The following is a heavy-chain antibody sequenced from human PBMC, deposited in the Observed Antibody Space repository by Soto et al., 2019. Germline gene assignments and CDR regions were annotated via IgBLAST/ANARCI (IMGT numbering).Heavy chain of an antibody. V-gene: IGHV1-69*12. J-gene: IGHJ6*02. Sequence: QVQVVQSGAEVKKPGSSVKVSCKASGGSFSNYGISWVRQAPGQGLEWMGGIIPVFGTPHYAQKFQDRVTITADESTSTVYMDVSSLTSEDTAVYYCARGDATKIVVTTYYGLDVWGQGTTVTVSS. CDR2: IIPVFGTP. CDR1: GGSFSNYG. D-gene: IGHD3-22*01. CDR3: ARGDATKIVVTTYYGLDV.